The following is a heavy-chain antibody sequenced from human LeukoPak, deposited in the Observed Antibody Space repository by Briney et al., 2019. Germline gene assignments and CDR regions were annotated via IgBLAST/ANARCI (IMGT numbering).Heavy chain of an antibody. CDR2: ISGRNDYT. CDR1: GFTFSDFY. CDR3: ARIEYSYGTSYGMDV. V-gene: IGHV3-11*06. D-gene: IGHD5-18*01. J-gene: IGHJ6*02. Sequence: GGSLRLSCAASGFTFSDFYMNWIRQAPGKGLEWVSYISGRNDYTNYADSVKGRFTISRDNAKISVYLQMNSLRVEDTGVYYCARIEYSYGTSYGMDVWGQGTTVTVSS.